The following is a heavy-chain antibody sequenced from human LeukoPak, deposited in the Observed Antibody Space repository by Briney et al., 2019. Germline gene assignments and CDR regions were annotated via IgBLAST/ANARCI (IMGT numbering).Heavy chain of an antibody. CDR2: ISYDGSNK. CDR1: GFTFSSYA. J-gene: IGHJ4*02. Sequence: GGSPRLSCAASGFTFSSYAMHWVRQAPGKGLEWVAVISYDGSNKYYADSVKGRFTISRDNSKNTLYLQMNSLRAEDTAVYYCARDYGGTLDYWGQGTLVTVSS. D-gene: IGHD4-23*01. V-gene: IGHV3-30*04. CDR3: ARDYGGTLDY.